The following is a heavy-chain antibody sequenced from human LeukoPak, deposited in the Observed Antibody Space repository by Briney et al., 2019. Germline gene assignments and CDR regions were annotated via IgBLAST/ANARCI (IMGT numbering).Heavy chain of an antibody. CDR1: GGSFSGYY. V-gene: IGHV4-34*01. Sequence: PSETLSLTCAVYGGSFSGYYWSWIRQPPGKGLEWIGEINHSGSTNYNPSLKSRVTISVDTSKNQFSLKLSSVTAADTAVYCCARGIAAAGIWGQGTLVTVSS. CDR2: INHSGST. D-gene: IGHD6-13*01. J-gene: IGHJ4*02. CDR3: ARGIAAAGI.